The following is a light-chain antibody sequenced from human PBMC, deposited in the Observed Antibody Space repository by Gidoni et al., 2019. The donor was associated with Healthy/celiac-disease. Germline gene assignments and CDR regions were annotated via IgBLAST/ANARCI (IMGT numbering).Light chain of an antibody. CDR2: KVS. CDR1: QSLVYRDGNTY. CDR3: MQGTHWPPT. J-gene: IGKJ1*01. V-gene: IGKV2-30*01. Sequence: DVVMTQSPLSLPVTLGQPASISCRSSQSLVYRDGNTYLTWFQQRPGQSPRRLIYKVSNRDSGVPDRFSGSGSGTDFTLKISRVEAEDVGVYYCMQGTHWPPTFXQXTKVEIK.